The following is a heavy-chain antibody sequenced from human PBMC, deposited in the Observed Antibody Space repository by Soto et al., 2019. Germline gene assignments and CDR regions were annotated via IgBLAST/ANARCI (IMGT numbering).Heavy chain of an antibody. J-gene: IGHJ4*02. V-gene: IGHV4-31*03. Sequence: SETLSLTCTVSCGSMSSGGYYWSWIRQHPGKGLEWIGYIYYSGSTYYNPSLKSRVTISVDTSKNQFSLKLSSVTAADTAVYYCAREGYGRPYWGQGTLVTVSS. CDR1: CGSMSSGGYY. D-gene: IGHD4-17*01. CDR3: AREGYGRPY. CDR2: IYYSGST.